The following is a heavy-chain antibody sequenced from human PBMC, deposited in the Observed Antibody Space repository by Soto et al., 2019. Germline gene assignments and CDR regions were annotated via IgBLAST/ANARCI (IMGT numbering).Heavy chain of an antibody. CDR2: IYYSGST. CDR3: ARDGIGYCSGGSCYEAYYYYYGMDV. J-gene: IGHJ6*02. V-gene: IGHV4-31*03. CDR1: GGSISSGGYY. D-gene: IGHD2-15*01. Sequence: PSETLSLTCTVSGGSISSGGYYWSWIRQHPGKGLEWIGYIYYSGSTYYNPSLKSRVTISVDTSKNQFSLKLSSVTAADTAVYYCARDGIGYCSGGSCYEAYYYYYGMDVWGQGTTVTVS.